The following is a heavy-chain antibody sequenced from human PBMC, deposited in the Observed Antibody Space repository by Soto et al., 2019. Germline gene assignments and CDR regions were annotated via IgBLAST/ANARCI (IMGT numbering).Heavy chain of an antibody. J-gene: IGHJ3*01. CDR2: IFSNDEK. CDR1: GLSLSNGTMG. D-gene: IGHD4-17*01. V-gene: IGHV2-26*01. Sequence: QVTLKESGPVLVKPTETLTLTCTVSGLSLSNGTMGVGWIRQPPGRALEWLARIFSNDEKSYSTSLKSRLTISMDTSNSQVVLTMTKMDPVDTATFYCARIHPVTTYDAFDVWGQGTMVTVSS. CDR3: ARIHPVTTYDAFDV.